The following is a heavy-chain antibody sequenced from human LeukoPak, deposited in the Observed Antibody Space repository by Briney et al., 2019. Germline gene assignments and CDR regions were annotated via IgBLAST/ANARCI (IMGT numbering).Heavy chain of an antibody. CDR1: GFTFSSYW. CDR3: AKEGSTGWFDP. D-gene: IGHD2-2*01. Sequence: PGGSLRLSCAASGFTFSSYWMSWVRQAPGKGLEWVANIKQDGSEKYYVDSVKGRFTISRDNTKNSLYPQMNSLRAEDTAVYYCAKEGSTGWFDPWGQGTLVTVSS. CDR2: IKQDGSEK. V-gene: IGHV3-7*01. J-gene: IGHJ5*02.